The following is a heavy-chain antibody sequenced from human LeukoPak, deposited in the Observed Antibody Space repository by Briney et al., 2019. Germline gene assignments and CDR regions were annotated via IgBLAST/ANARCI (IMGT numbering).Heavy chain of an antibody. Sequence: PGRSLRLSCAASGFTFDDYAMHWVRQAPGKGLEWVSSISWNSGSIGYADSVKGRFTISGDNAKNSLYLQMNSLRAEDTALYYCATDSGDGGSYSPGGDDAFDIWGQGTMVTVSS. CDR2: ISWNSGSI. D-gene: IGHD1-26*01. CDR3: ATDSGDGGSYSPGGDDAFDI. J-gene: IGHJ3*02. V-gene: IGHV3-9*01. CDR1: GFTFDDYA.